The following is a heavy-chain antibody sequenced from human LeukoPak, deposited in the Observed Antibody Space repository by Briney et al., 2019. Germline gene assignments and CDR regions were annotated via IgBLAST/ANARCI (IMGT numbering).Heavy chain of an antibody. D-gene: IGHD6-19*01. J-gene: IGHJ4*02. CDR3: AKARYSSGWYVFDY. CDR1: GFTFSSYG. Sequence: PGGSLRLSCAASGFTFSSYGMHWVRQAPGKGLEWVAVISYDGSNKYYADSVKGRFTISRDNSKNTLYLQMNSLRAEDTAVYYCAKARYSSGWYVFDYWGQGTLVTVSS. V-gene: IGHV3-30*18. CDR2: ISYDGSNK.